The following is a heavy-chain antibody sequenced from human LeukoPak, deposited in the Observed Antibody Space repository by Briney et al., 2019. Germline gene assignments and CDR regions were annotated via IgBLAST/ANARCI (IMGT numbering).Heavy chain of an antibody. CDR1: GGSISSYY. CDR2: IYYSGST. D-gene: IGHD3-10*01. J-gene: IGHJ4*02. CDR3: ARGGPWFGELRGYFDY. V-gene: IGHV4-59*01. Sequence: SETLSLTCTVSGGSISSYYWSWIRQPPGKGLEWIGYIYYSGSTNYNPSLKSRVTISVDTSKNQFSLKLSSGTAADTAVYYCARGGPWFGELRGYFDYWGQGTLVTVSS.